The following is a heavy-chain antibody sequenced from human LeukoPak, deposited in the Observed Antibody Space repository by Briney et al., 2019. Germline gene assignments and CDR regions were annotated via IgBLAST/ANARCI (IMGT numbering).Heavy chain of an antibody. Sequence: SETLSLTCTVSGGSISSSSYYWGWIRQPPGKGLEWIGSIYYSGSTYYNPSLKSRVTISVDTSKNQFSLKLSSVTAADTAVYYCARGSDIVVVPAARISWFDPWGQGTLVTVSS. J-gene: IGHJ5*02. CDR2: IYYSGST. D-gene: IGHD2-2*01. V-gene: IGHV4-39*07. CDR1: GGSISSSSYY. CDR3: ARGSDIVVVPAARISWFDP.